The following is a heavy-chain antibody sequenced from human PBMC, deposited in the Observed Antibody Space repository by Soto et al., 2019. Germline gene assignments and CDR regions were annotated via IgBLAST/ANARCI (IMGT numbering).Heavy chain of an antibody. CDR2: ISYSGST. D-gene: IGHD5-12*01. J-gene: IGHJ3*02. CDR1: GGSISSYY. V-gene: IGHV4-59*01. Sequence: SETLSLTCTVSGGSISSYYWSWIRQPPGQGLEWIGFISYSGSTSYNPSLKSRLTISVDTSKNQFSLKVSSVAAADTAVYYCAKRYSGYDDAFDIWGQGTMVT. CDR3: AKRYSGYDDAFDI.